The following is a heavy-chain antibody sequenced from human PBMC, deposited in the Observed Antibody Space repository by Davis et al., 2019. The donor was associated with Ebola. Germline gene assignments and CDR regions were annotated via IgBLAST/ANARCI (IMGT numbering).Heavy chain of an antibody. J-gene: IGHJ4*02. V-gene: IGHV3-23*03. Sequence: GESLKISCAASGFTFSSYAMSWVRQAPGKGLEWVSVIYSGGSTYYADSVKGRFTISRDNSKSTLYLQMSSLRDEDTAVYYCAKQGSWNYWDWGQGTLLTVSS. D-gene: IGHD6-13*01. CDR2: IYSGGST. CDR3: AKQGSWNYWD. CDR1: GFTFSSYA.